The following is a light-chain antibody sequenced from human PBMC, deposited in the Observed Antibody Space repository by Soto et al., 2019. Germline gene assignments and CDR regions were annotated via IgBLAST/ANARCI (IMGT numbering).Light chain of an antibody. CDR2: GAS. CDR3: LQDFNYPWT. CDR1: QGIGKD. Sequence: TQSIYSLSAYVEDTITVTCRASQGIGKDLAWFQQRPGKAPKLLIYGASGLQNGVPSRFSGSGSGTDFTLTISVLQPEDFATYFCLQDFNYPWTFGQGTKVDIK. J-gene: IGKJ1*01. V-gene: IGKV1-6*01.